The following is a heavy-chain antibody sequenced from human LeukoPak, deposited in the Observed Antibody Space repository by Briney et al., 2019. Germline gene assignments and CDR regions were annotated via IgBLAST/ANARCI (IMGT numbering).Heavy chain of an antibody. V-gene: IGHV4-4*07. J-gene: IGHJ3*02. Sequence: SETLSLTCTVSGGSISSYYWSWIRQPAGKGLEWIGRIYTSGSTNYNPSLKSRVTISVDTSKNQFSLKLSSVTAADTAVYYCARENSDFWSGYPLLRAFDIWGQGTMVTVSS. CDR2: IYTSGST. D-gene: IGHD3-3*01. CDR1: GGSISSYY. CDR3: ARENSDFWSGYPLLRAFDI.